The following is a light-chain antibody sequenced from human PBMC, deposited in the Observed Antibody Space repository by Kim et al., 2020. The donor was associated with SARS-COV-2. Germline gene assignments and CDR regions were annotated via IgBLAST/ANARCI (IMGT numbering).Light chain of an antibody. V-gene: IGKV1-27*01. J-gene: IGKJ1*01. CDR2: AAS. CDR3: QKYNGAPWT. Sequence: SASIGDRVTITCRASQGISKYLAWYQQKPGKVPKPLIYAASALQSGVPSRFSGSGSGTDFTLTISSLQPEDVATYYCQKYNGAPWTFGQGTKVEI. CDR1: QGISKY.